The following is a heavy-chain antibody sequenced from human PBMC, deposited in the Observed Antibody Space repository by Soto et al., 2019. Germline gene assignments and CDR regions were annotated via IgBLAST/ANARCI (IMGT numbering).Heavy chain of an antibody. CDR3: ARYAGGSSGWTGRNWFDP. CDR1: GGSFSGYY. J-gene: IGHJ5*02. V-gene: IGHV4-34*01. D-gene: IGHD6-19*01. Sequence: SETLSLTCAVYGGSFSGYYWSWIRQPPGKGLEWIGEINHSGSTNYNPSLKSRVTISVDTSKNQFSLKLSSMTAADTAVYYCARYAGGSSGWTGRNWFDPWGQGTLVTVSS. CDR2: INHSGST.